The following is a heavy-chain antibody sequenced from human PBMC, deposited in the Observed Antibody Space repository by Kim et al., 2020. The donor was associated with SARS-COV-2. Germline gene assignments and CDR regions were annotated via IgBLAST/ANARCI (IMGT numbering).Heavy chain of an antibody. J-gene: IGHJ5*02. CDR3: ARVETVHDYGDYRGFNP. D-gene: IGHD4-17*01. Sequence: SETLSLTCAVYGGSFSGYYWSWIRQPQGKGLEWIGEINYSGSPNYNPSLKSRVTISVDTSKNQFSLKMGSVTAADTALYYCARVETVHDYGDYRGFNPWG. V-gene: IGHV4-34*01. CDR2: INYSGSP. CDR1: GGSFSGYY.